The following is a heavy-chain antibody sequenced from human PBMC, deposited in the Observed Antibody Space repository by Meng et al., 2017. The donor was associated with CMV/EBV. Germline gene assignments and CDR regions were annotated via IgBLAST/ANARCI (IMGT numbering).Heavy chain of an antibody. J-gene: IGHJ4*02. CDR3: ARDDGSLDY. CDR1: GTTFTGYY. V-gene: IGHV1-2*02. D-gene: IGHD2-15*01. Sequence: LAQSVTEVKIPGSSGEVAGQASGTTFTGYYMHWVRQAPGQGLEWLGWIKPNSGGTNYAQTFQGRVTMTRDTSIRTAYMELSRLRSDDTAVYYCARDDGSLDYWGQGTLVTVSS. CDR2: IKPNSGGT.